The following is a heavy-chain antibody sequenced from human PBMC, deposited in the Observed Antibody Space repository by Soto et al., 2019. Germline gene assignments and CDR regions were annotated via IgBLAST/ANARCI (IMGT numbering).Heavy chain of an antibody. CDR2: NYYSGST. CDR1: GGSISSSRYY. Sequence: QLQLQESGPGLVKPPETLSLTCSVSGGSISSSRYYWGWIRQPPGKGLEWIGNNYYSGSTDYNPYLKCRVTISVDTCKNSFSLKLTSVTAADTAVYDGATYSTSTNCYQRAFDPWGQGTLVTVSS. V-gene: IGHV4-39*01. J-gene: IGHJ5*02. D-gene: IGHD2-2*01. CDR3: ATYSTSTNCYQRAFDP.